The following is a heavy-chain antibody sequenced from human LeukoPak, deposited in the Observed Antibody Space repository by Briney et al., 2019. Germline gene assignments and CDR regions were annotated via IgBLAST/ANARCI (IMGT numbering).Heavy chain of an antibody. Sequence: ASVKVSCKASGGTFSSYAISWVRQAPGQGLEWMGWISAYNGNTNYAQKLQGRVTMTTDTSTSTAYMELRSLRSDDTAVYYCARPTRTYYYDSSGYIDYWGQGTLVTVSS. CDR3: ARPTRTYYYDSSGYIDY. CDR1: GGTFSSYA. J-gene: IGHJ4*02. CDR2: ISAYNGNT. D-gene: IGHD3-22*01. V-gene: IGHV1-18*01.